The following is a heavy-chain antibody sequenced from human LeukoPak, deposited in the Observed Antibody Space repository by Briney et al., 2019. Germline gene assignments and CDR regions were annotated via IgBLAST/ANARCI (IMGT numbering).Heavy chain of an antibody. J-gene: IGHJ4*02. V-gene: IGHV3-64*01. CDR3: AREGVIAVAGSFDY. D-gene: IGHD6-19*01. CDR1: GFTFSSYA. Sequence: PGGSLRLSCAASGFTFSSYAMHWVRQAPGKGLEYVSAISSNGGSTYNANSVKGRFTISRDNSKNTLYLQMGSLRAEDMAVYYCAREGVIAVAGSFDYWGQGTLVTVSS. CDR2: ISSNGGST.